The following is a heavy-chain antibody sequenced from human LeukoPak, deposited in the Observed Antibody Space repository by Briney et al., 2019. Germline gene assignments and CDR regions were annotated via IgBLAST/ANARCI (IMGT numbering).Heavy chain of an antibody. V-gene: IGHV3-20*04. CDR1: GFTFDDYG. CDR2: INWNGGST. D-gene: IGHD3-9*01. Sequence: GGSLRLSCAASGFTFDDYGMSWVRQAPGKGLEWVSGINWNGGSTGYADSVKGRFTISRDNAKNSLYLQMNSLRAEDTALYYCARARSYDILTGSDYWGQGALVTVSS. J-gene: IGHJ4*02. CDR3: ARARSYDILTGSDY.